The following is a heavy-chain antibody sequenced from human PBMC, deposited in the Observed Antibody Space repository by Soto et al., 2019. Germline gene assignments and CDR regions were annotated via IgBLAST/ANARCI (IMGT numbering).Heavy chain of an antibody. CDR3: ARGDGFGNGLDP. J-gene: IGHJ5*02. CDR1: GYSFTSFD. V-gene: IGHV1-8*02. Sequence: ASVKVSCKSFGYSFTSFDVHWVRQASGQGLEWMGWMNPNSGNTDYAQRFQGRVTMTRNTSINTAYMELNSLTSDDTAVYYCARGDGFGNGLDPWGQGPLVPVSS. D-gene: IGHD3-16*01. CDR2: MNPNSGNT.